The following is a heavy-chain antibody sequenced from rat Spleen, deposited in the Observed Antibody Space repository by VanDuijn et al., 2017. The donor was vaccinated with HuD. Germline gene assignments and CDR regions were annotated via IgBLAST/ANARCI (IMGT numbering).Heavy chain of an antibody. CDR2: ISYDGSST. D-gene: IGHD4-3*01. Sequence: EVQLVESDGGLVQPGRSLKVSCEASGFTFSDYNMAWVRQAPKKGLEWVATISYDGSSTYYRDSVKGRFTISRDNAKSNLYLQMDSLTSEDTATYYCVRHDRIMRGFDYWGQGVMVTVSS. CDR1: GFTFSDYN. CDR3: VRHDRIMRGFDY. J-gene: IGHJ2*01. V-gene: IGHV5-7*01.